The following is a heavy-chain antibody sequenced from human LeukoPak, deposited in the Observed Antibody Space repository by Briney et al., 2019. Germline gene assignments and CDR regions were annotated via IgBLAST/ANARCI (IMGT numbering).Heavy chain of an antibody. D-gene: IGHD5-18*01. CDR1: GGSISSNY. Sequence: SETLSLTCTVSGGSISSNYWSWIRQPPGKGLEWIGWIYYSGSTTYNPSLKSRVTMSLDTSKTQFSLKLSSVTDADTAVYFCSRQIDGYVYFEYWGQGALVTV. J-gene: IGHJ4*02. CDR2: IYYSGST. V-gene: IGHV4-59*08. CDR3: SRQIDGYVYFEY.